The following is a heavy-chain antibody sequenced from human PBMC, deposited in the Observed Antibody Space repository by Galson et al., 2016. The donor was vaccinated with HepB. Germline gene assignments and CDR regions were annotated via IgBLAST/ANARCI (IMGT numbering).Heavy chain of an antibody. D-gene: IGHD3-16*01. CDR3: ASLLTRYSYASDTPSDY. V-gene: IGHV4-59*12. CDR1: GGSISSYY. CDR2: IYYTGTT. Sequence: ETLSLTCTVSGGSISSYYWSWIRQPPGKGLEWIGYIYYTGTTNYNDSLKSRVTISVDTSKNQFSLKLTSVTAADTAVYYCASLLTRYSYASDTPSDYWGQGTLVTVSS. J-gene: IGHJ4*02.